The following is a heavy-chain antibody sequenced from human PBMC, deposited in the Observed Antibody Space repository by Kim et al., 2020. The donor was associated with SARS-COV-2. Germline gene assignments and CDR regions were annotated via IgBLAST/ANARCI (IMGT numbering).Heavy chain of an antibody. V-gene: IGHV3-23*01. J-gene: IGHJ5*02. Sequence: SGSGGSTYYADTVKGRFTISRDNSKTTLYLQMTSLRAEDTAVYYCAKGNWFDPWGQGTLVTVSS. CDR3: AKGNWFDP. CDR2: SGSGGST.